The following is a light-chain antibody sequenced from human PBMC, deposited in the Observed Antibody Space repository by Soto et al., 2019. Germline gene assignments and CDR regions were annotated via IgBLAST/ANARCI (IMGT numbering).Light chain of an antibody. CDR1: RSISTW. J-gene: IGKJ1*01. CDR2: QAT. Sequence: DIPMTQSPSTLSASVGYTVTITCRASRSISTWLAWYQQKPGKAPKLLIYQATNLESGVPSRFSGSGSGTEFTLTISSLQPDEFATYYCQQYINYSWTFGPGTKVEIK. V-gene: IGKV1-5*03. CDR3: QQYINYSWT.